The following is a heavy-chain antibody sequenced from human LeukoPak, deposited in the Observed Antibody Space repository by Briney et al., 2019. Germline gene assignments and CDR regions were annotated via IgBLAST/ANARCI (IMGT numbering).Heavy chain of an antibody. CDR3: TRSWIQLWTPDFDH. CDR1: GYTFSGHY. Sequence: ASVKVSCKASGYTFSGHYLHWVRQAPGQGLEWMGRINPNSGGTKYAQKFQNRVTVTSDTSVSTAYMELNGLRSDDTAIYYCTRSWIQLWTPDFDHWGQGTLVTVSS. V-gene: IGHV1-2*06. J-gene: IGHJ4*02. D-gene: IGHD5-18*01. CDR2: INPNSGGT.